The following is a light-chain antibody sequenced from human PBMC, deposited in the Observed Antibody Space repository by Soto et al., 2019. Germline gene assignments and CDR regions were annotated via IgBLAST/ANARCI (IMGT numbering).Light chain of an antibody. CDR1: SGSVSTDYY. CDR3: VLYLGRGIWV. CDR2: NTN. J-gene: IGLJ3*02. Sequence: QAVVTQEPPFSVSPGGTVILTCGLTSGSVSTDYYPSWYQQTPGQAPRTLIYNTNLRSSGVPDRFSGSILGNKAALTITGAQADDESDYYCVLYLGRGIWVFGGGTKLTVL. V-gene: IGLV8-61*01.